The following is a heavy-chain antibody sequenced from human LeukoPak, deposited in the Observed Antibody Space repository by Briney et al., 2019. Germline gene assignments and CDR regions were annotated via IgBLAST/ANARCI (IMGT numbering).Heavy chain of an antibody. CDR1: GFTFDDYA. CDR3: AKGGYDFWSGYRRYYYYYYYLDV. D-gene: IGHD3-3*01. Sequence: GGSLRLSCAASGFTFDDYAMHWVRQAPGKGLEWVSLISWDGGSTYYADSVKGRFTISRDNSKNSLYLQMNSLRAEDTALYYCAKGGYDFWSGYRRYYYYYYYLDVWGKGTRVTVSS. CDR2: ISWDGGST. V-gene: IGHV3-43D*04. J-gene: IGHJ6*03.